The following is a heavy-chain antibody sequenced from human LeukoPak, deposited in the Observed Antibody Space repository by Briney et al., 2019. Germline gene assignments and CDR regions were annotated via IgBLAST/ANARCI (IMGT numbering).Heavy chain of an antibody. J-gene: IGHJ4*02. CDR2: ISWNSGSI. CDR3: AKLPDSGPYASSGYPGVDY. CDR1: GFTFDDYA. D-gene: IGHD3-22*01. V-gene: IGHV3-9*01. Sequence: PGRSLRLSCAASGFTFDDYAMHWVRQAPGKGLEWVSGISWNSGSIGYADSVKGRFTISRDNAKNSLYLQMNSLRAEDTALYYCAKLPDSGPYASSGYPGVDYWGQGTLVTVSS.